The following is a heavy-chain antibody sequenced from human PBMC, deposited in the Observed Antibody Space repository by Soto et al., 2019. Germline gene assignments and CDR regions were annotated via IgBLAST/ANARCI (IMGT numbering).Heavy chain of an antibody. Sequence: SETLSLTCTVSGGSVSSGSYYWSWIRQPPGKGLEWIGYIYYSGSTNYNPSLKSRVTISVDTSKNQFSLKLSSVTAADTAVYYCARDGSLDYYDSSGYYGSFGYWGQGTLVTVSS. CDR3: ARDGSLDYYDSSGYYGSFGY. CDR2: IYYSGST. CDR1: GGSVSSGSYY. J-gene: IGHJ4*02. V-gene: IGHV4-61*01. D-gene: IGHD3-22*01.